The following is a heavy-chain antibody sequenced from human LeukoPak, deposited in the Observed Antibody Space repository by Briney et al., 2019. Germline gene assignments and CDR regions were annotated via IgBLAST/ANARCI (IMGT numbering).Heavy chain of an antibody. J-gene: IGHJ4*02. Sequence: ASVTVSCKASGYIFTSYVLHWVRQAPGQGLEWMGWINTNTGNPTYAQGFTGRFDSSLDTSVSTAYLQISSLKADDTAMYYCARGDYETHGYQTRWGQGTLVTVSS. V-gene: IGHV7-4-1*02. CDR1: GYIFTSYV. CDR2: INTNTGNP. D-gene: IGHD3-22*01. CDR3: ARGDYETHGYQTR.